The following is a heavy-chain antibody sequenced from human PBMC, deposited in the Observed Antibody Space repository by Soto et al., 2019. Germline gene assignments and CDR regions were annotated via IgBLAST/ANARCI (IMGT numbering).Heavy chain of an antibody. CDR3: ASPGRGGLYTAMVW. V-gene: IGHV4-34*01. Sequence: SETLSLTCAVYGGSFSGYYWSWIRQPPGKGLEWIGEINHSGSTNYNPSLKSRVTISVDTSKNQFSLKLSSVTAADTAVYYCASPGRGGLYTAMVWWGQGTLVTVSS. D-gene: IGHD5-18*01. J-gene: IGHJ4*02. CDR1: GGSFSGYY. CDR2: INHSGST.